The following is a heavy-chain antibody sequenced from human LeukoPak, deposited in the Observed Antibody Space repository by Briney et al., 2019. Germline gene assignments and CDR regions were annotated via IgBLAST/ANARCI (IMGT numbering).Heavy chain of an antibody. D-gene: IGHD2-2*01. V-gene: IGHV3-7*01. J-gene: IGHJ4*02. CDR3: ARDVITWPSRAPPGDC. CDR2: INTDESER. Sequence: GGSLRLSCEASGFTFSSHWMSWVRQAPGKGLEWVANINTDESERNYVDSVKGRFTISRDNAKNSLYLQMTSLRAEDTAVYYCARDVITWPSRAPPGDCWGQGSLVTVSS. CDR1: GFTFSSHW.